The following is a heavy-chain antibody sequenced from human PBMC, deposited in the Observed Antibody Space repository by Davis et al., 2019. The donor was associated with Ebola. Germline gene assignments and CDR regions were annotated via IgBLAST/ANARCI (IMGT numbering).Heavy chain of an antibody. Sequence: PGGSLRLSCGVYGGSFTNYYWTWIRQPPGRGLEWIGEIIHSGNTTYNPSLKSRVTISVDMSKNQFSLKLTSVTAADTAVYYCARGDKVTPVGKRGLRHLDGFDSWGQGTLVTVSS. CDR1: GGSFTNYY. J-gene: IGHJ4*02. CDR2: IIHSGNT. D-gene: IGHD6-13*01. V-gene: IGHV4-34*01. CDR3: ARGDKVTPVGKRGLRHLDGFDS.